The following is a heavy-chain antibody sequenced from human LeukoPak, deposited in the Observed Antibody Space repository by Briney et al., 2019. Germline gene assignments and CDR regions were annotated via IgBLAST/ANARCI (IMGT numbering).Heavy chain of an antibody. J-gene: IGHJ6*02. Sequence: ASVKVSCKASGYSCTDYYMHWVRQAPGQGLEWMGWINPYSGDTNYAQKFQGRVTMTRDTSISTAYMEVSRLRSDDAAVFYCARVGGYCTTTSCSYGMDVWGQGSTVTVSS. CDR3: ARVGGYCTTTSCSYGMDV. CDR2: INPYSGDT. D-gene: IGHD2-2*01. CDR1: GYSCTDYY. V-gene: IGHV1-2*02.